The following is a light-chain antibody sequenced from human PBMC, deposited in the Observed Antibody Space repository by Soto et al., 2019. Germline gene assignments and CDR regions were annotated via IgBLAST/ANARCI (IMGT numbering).Light chain of an antibody. CDR2: GAS. J-gene: IGKJ1*01. CDR1: QSVSSSY. Sequence: EIVLTQSPGTLSLSPGERATLSCRASQSVSSSYLAWYQQNRGQAPRLLIYGASSRAPGIPDRFGGSGSGTAFTLTISSLEPEDFAVYYCQQYGSSRWTFGQGTKVEIK. CDR3: QQYGSSRWT. V-gene: IGKV3-20*01.